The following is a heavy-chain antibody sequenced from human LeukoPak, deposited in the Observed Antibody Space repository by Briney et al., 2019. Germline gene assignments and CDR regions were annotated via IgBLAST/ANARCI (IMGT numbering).Heavy chain of an antibody. J-gene: IGHJ4*02. D-gene: IGHD2-2*01. CDR3: ARDPHCSSTNCPFDF. CDR2: IWRSDHT. V-gene: IGHV4-4*02. Sequence: SETLSLTCAVSGGSISSSDWWSWVRQPPGRGLEWIGYIWRSDHTNYNPSLKSRATMSLDKSKNQFSLKLSSVTAADTAVYYCARDPHCSSTNCPFDFWGQGTLVIVSS. CDR1: GGSISSSDW.